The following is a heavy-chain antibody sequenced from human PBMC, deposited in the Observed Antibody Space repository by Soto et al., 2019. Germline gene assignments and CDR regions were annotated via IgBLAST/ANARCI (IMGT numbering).Heavy chain of an antibody. CDR2: ISYDGSNK. CDR1: GFTFSSYA. Sequence: ESGGGVVQPGRSLRLSCAASGFTFSSYAMHWVRQAPGKGLEWVAVISYDGSNKYYADSVKGRFTISRDNSKNTLYLQMNSLRAEDTAVYYCARWGDVWGQGTTVTVSS. D-gene: IGHD1-26*01. V-gene: IGHV3-30-3*01. J-gene: IGHJ6*02. CDR3: ARWGDV.